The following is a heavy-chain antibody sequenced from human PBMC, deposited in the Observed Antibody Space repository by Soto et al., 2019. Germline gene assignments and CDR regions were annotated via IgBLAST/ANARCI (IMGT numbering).Heavy chain of an antibody. CDR2: IIPILGIA. CDR3: ASGGQYYDILTGPNNWFDP. CDR1: GGTFSSYT. Sequence: QVQLVQSGAEVKKPGSSVKVSCKASGGTFSSYTISWVRQAPGQGLEWMGRIIPILGIANYAQKFQGRVTITAHKSTSTAYVELGSLRSEDTAVYYCASGGQYYDILTGPNNWFDPWGQGTLVTVSS. J-gene: IGHJ5*02. D-gene: IGHD3-9*01. V-gene: IGHV1-69*02.